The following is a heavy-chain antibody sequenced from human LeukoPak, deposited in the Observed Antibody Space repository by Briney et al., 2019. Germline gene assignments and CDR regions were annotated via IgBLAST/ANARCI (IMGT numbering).Heavy chain of an antibody. Sequence: SETLSLTCAVYGGSFSGYYWSWIRQPPGKGLEWIGEINHSGSTYYNPSLKSRVTISVDTSKNQFSLKLSSVTAADTAVYYCARATNLRCRGGSCYSEGFDPWGQGTLVTVSS. J-gene: IGHJ5*02. CDR2: INHSGST. CDR1: GGSFSGYY. CDR3: ARATNLRCRGGSCYSEGFDP. D-gene: IGHD2-15*01. V-gene: IGHV4-34*01.